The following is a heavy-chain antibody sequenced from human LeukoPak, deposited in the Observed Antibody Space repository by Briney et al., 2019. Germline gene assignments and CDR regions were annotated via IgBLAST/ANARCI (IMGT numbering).Heavy chain of an antibody. V-gene: IGHV4-59*12. Sequence: KPSETLSLTCTVSGGSISSYYWSWIRQPPGKGLEWIGYFYYRGSTNYNPSLKSRVTISPDTSKNQFSLRLRSVTAADTAVYYCARHSGTLGYFDYWGQGTRVTVSS. CDR1: GGSISSYY. J-gene: IGHJ4*02. CDR2: FYYRGST. D-gene: IGHD1-14*01. CDR3: ARHSGTLGYFDY.